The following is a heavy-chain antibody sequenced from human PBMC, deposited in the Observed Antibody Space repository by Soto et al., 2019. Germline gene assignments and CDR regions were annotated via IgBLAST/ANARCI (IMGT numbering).Heavy chain of an antibody. D-gene: IGHD6-13*01. Sequence: QVQLQQWGAGLLKPSETLSLTCAVYGGSFSGYYWSWIRQPPGKGLEWIGEINHSGSTNYNPSLKSRVTISVDTSKNQFSLKLSSVTAADTAVYYCARGREAAAGPLPLYYFDYWGQGTLVTVSS. CDR1: GGSFSGYY. J-gene: IGHJ4*02. V-gene: IGHV4-34*01. CDR2: INHSGST. CDR3: ARGREAAAGPLPLYYFDY.